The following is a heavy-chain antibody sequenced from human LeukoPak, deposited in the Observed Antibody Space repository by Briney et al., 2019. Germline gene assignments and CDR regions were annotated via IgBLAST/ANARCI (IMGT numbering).Heavy chain of an antibody. J-gene: IGHJ4*02. CDR3: ASSRYVSSGYYGIIGY. D-gene: IGHD3-22*01. V-gene: IGHV3-21*01. CDR1: GFTFSSYG. Sequence: GGSLRLSCAASGFTFSSYGMHWVRQAPGKGLQWVSSISRSSNYKYYADSVKGRLTIARDNAKISMYLQMNSLRAEDTALYYCASSRYVSSGYYGIIGYWGQGTLVTVSS. CDR2: ISRSSNYK.